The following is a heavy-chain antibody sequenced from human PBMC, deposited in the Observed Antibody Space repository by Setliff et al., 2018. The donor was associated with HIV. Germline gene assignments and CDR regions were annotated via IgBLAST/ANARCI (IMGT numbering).Heavy chain of an antibody. CDR3: ARRARESTALHSDWNDVLFFDY. Sequence: GPSVKVSCKASGYTFTSYGISWVRQAPGQGLEWMGWISAYNGNTNYAQKLQGRVTMTTDTSTSTAYMELRSLRSDDTAVYYCARRARESTALHSDWNDVLFFDYWGQGTLVTVSS. CDR2: ISAYNGNT. D-gene: IGHD1-1*01. J-gene: IGHJ4*02. CDR1: GYTFTSYG. V-gene: IGHV1-18*01.